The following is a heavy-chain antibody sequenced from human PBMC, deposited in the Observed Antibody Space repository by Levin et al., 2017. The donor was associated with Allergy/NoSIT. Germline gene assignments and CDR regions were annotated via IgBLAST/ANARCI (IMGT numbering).Heavy chain of an antibody. CDR3: AKVNWDPTTRDS. D-gene: IGHD7-27*01. CDR2: ITYNGGRT. CDR1: GFTFSGYD. V-gene: IGHV3-23*01. J-gene: IGHJ4*02. Sequence: PGESLKISCAGSGFTFSGYDMNWVRQAPGKGLEWVSGITYNGGRTYYADSVKGRCTISRDNSKNTLFLQLNSLRAEDTAVYYCAKVNWDPTTRDSWCPGTLVTVSS.